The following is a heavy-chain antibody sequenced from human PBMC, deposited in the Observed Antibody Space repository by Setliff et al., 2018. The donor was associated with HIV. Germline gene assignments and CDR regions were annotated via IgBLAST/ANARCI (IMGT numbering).Heavy chain of an antibody. D-gene: IGHD3-22*01. CDR3: ARDYYDSSGYIFFPGLPDY. CDR2: LNPSGST. CDR1: GNTFTKYY. J-gene: IGHJ4*02. V-gene: IGHV1-2*02. Sequence: GASVKVSCKASGNTFTKYYMHWVRQAPGQGLEWMGILNPSGSTVSAQKFQGRVTMTRDTSISTAYMELSRLRSDDTAVYYCARDYYDSSGYIFFPGLPDYWGQGTLVTVSS.